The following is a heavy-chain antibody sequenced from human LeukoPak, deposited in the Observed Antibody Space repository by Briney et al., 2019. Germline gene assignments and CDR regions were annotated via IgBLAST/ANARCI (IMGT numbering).Heavy chain of an antibody. CDR2: IKEDGSEK. CDR1: GFTFSSYW. V-gene: IGHV3-7*05. J-gene: IGHJ4*02. CDR3: ASQFWWAAVAGTTLDY. Sequence: PGGSLRLSCIASGFTFSSYWMSWVRQAPGGGLEWVANIKEDGSEKYYVDSVKGRFTISRDNAKISLYLQMNSLRAEDTAVCYCASQFWWAAVAGTTLDYWGQGTLVTVSS. D-gene: IGHD6-19*01.